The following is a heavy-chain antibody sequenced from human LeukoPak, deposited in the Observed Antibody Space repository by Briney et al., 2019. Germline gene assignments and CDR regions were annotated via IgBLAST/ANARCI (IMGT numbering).Heavy chain of an antibody. J-gene: IGHJ5*02. V-gene: IGHV1-8*01. CDR1: GYTFTSYD. CDR2: MNPNSGNT. CDR3: ARVFALWFGDLNWFDP. D-gene: IGHD3-10*01. Sequence: ASVKVSCKASGYTFTSYDINWVRQATGQGLEWMGWMNPNSGNTGYAQKFQGRVTMTRNTSISTAYMGLSSLRSEDTAVYYCARVFALWFGDLNWFDPWGQGTLVTVSS.